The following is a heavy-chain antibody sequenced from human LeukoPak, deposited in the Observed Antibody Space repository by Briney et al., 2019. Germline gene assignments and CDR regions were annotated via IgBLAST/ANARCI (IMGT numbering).Heavy chain of an antibody. CDR1: GGIISSSRYH. CDR3: ASYVWGSYFGPKRFDY. Sequence: PSETVCLTCTVSGGIISSSRYHWGWIRQPPGKGLEWSGSIYYSGSTYYNPSLKSRVTISVDTSKNQFSLKLSSVTAADTAVYYCASYVWGSYFGPKRFDYWGQGTLVTVSS. D-gene: IGHD3-16*01. CDR2: IYYSGST. J-gene: IGHJ4*02. V-gene: IGHV4-39*01.